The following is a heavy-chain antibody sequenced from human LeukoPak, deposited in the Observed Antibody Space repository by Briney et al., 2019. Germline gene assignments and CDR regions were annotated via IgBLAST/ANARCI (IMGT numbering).Heavy chain of an antibody. V-gene: IGHV4-38-2*01. CDR2: IYHSGST. D-gene: IGHD3-16*02. CDR1: GYSISSGYY. CDR3: ASWGVWGSYRYPPGY. Sequence: PSETLSLTCAVSGYSISSGYYWGWIRQPPGKGLEWTGSIYHSGSTYYNPSLKSRVTISVDTSKNQFSLKLSSVTAADTAVYYCASWGVWGSYRYPPGYWGQGTLVTVSS. J-gene: IGHJ4*02.